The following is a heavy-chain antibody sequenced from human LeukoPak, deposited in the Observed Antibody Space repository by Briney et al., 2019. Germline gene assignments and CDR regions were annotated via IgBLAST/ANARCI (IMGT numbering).Heavy chain of an antibody. V-gene: IGHV4-38-2*01. J-gene: IGHJ4*02. Sequence: PSETLSLTCAVSGYSISNGYYWVCIRQPPGRGLDWICSLYHSDSAYHNTSLRSRVSMSGATSKNQCSLTLSFVSAADTAVYYCASDSSGWYLGGPFDYWGQGTLVTVSS. CDR2: LYHSDSA. CDR1: GYSISNGYY. D-gene: IGHD6-19*01. CDR3: ASDSSGWYLGGPFDY.